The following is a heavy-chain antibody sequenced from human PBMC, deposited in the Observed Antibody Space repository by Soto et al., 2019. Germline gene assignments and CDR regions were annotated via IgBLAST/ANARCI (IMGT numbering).Heavy chain of an antibody. CDR3: AKRARPDFFYMDV. J-gene: IGHJ6*03. D-gene: IGHD6-6*01. V-gene: IGHV3-33*06. CDR1: GFTFSDYA. Sequence: GGSLRLSCAASGFTFSDYAMHWVRQAPGTGLEWVAGIYCDGVNQFYGDSVKGRFTISRDNSKNALYLQMSSLRPEDTAVYYCAKRARPDFFYMDVWGKGTTVTVSS. CDR2: IYCDGVNQ.